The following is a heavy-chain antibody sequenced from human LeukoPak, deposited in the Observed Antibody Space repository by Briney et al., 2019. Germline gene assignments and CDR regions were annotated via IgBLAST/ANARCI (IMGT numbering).Heavy chain of an antibody. CDR3: ARDDYGDYGLGFDY. CDR2: LSYDGSNK. V-gene: IGHV3-30*04. Sequence: GRTLRLSCAASGFTFSNYAMHWVRQAPGKGLEGVAVLSYDGSNKNYADSVRGRFTISRDNSKNTLFLQMNSLRGEDTAVYYCARDDYGDYGLGFDYWGQGTLATVSS. J-gene: IGHJ4*02. D-gene: IGHD4-17*01. CDR1: GFTFSNYA.